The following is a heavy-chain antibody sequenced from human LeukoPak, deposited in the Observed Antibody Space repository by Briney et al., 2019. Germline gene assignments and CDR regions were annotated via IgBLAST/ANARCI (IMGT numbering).Heavy chain of an antibody. D-gene: IGHD7-27*01. Sequence: PGGSLRLSCVASGFTFGDVVMSWVRQAPGKGLEWVSAISYNGASTDYADSVKGRFAISRDNSKNTLYLQMNSLRAEDTAVYYCARRTGGTKDYWGQETQVTVSS. J-gene: IGHJ4*02. CDR3: ARRTGGTKDY. V-gene: IGHV3-23*01. CDR2: ISYNGAST. CDR1: GFTFGDVV.